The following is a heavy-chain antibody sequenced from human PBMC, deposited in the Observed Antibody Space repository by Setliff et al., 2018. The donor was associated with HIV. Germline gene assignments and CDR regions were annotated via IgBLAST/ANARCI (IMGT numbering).Heavy chain of an antibody. Sequence: ASVKVSCKSSGYTFTDYYMHWVKQAPGKGPEWMGRIDPEDGQTIYAEKFQGRVTITADTSTDTAYMELNGLRPEDTAVYYCAKGVKCLDPWGQGTLVTVSS. CDR3: AKGVKCLDP. CDR2: IDPEDGQT. D-gene: IGHD3-16*01. CDR1: GYTFTDYY. J-gene: IGHJ5*02. V-gene: IGHV1-69-2*01.